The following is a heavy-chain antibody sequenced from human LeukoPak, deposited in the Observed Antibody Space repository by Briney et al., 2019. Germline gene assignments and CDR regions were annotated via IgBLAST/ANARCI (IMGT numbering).Heavy chain of an antibody. J-gene: IGHJ4*02. D-gene: IGHD5-12*01. CDR2: ISDSSSLT. V-gene: IGHV3-48*01. CDR1: GFTFSSFG. Sequence: GGSLRLSCAASGFTFSSFGMNWVRQAPGKGLEWVSYISDSSSLTYYADSVKGRFTIPRDNAKNSLSLQLNSLRAEDTAVYYCARDYEIYWGQGTLVTVSS. CDR3: ARDYEIY.